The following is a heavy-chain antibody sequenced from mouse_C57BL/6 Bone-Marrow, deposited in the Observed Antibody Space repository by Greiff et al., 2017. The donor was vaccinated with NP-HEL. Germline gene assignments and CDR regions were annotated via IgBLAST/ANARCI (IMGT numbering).Heavy chain of an antibody. J-gene: IGHJ4*01. D-gene: IGHD4-1*02. Sequence: VQRVESGAELAKPGASVKLSCKASGYTFTSYWMHWVKQRPGQGLEWIGYINPSSGYTKYNQKFKDKATLTADKSSSTAYMQLSSLTYEDSAVYYCAGYRASTGTRAMDYWGQGTSVTVSA. CDR1: GYTFTSYW. CDR3: AGYRASTGTRAMDY. V-gene: IGHV1-7*01. CDR2: INPSSGYT.